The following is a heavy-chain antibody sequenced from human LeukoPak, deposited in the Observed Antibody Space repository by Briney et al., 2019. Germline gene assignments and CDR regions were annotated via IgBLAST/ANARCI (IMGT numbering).Heavy chain of an antibody. CDR2: IIPIFGTA. V-gene: IGHV1-69*06. J-gene: IGHJ6*03. CDR1: VGTFSSYA. D-gene: IGHD5-12*01. CDR3: ARARYSGYSGYYYMDV. Sequence: SVKVSCKASVGTFSSYAISWVRQAPGQGLEWMGGIIPIFGTANYAQKFQGRVTITADKSTSTAYMQLSSLRSEDTAVYYCARARYSGYSGYYYMDVWGRGTTVTVSS.